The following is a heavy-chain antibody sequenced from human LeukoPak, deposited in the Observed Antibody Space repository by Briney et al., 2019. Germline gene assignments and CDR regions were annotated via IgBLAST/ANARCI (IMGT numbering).Heavy chain of an antibody. CDR2: ISTSSSYA. CDR3: ARDRYYASGSYNWFDP. V-gene: IGHV3-11*05. CDR1: GFTFSDYS. J-gene: IGHJ5*02. Sequence: GGSLRLSCAASGFTFSDYSMSWIRQAPGKGLEWVSYISTSSSYANYADSVKGRFTISRDNAKNSLYLQMNSLRAEDTAVYYCARDRYYASGSYNWFDPWGQGTLVTVSS. D-gene: IGHD3-10*01.